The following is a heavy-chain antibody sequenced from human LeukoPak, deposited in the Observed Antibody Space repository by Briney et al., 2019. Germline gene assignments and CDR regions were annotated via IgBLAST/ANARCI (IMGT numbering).Heavy chain of an antibody. Sequence: ASVKVSCKASGYTFTSYGISWVRQAPGQGLEWMGWISAYNGNTNYAQKLQGRVTTTTDTSTSTAYMELRSLRSDDTAVYYCARDGIYDILTGGYYYYGMDVWGKGTTVTVSS. V-gene: IGHV1-18*04. D-gene: IGHD3-9*01. CDR1: GYTFTSYG. J-gene: IGHJ6*04. CDR3: ARDGIYDILTGGYYYYGMDV. CDR2: ISAYNGNT.